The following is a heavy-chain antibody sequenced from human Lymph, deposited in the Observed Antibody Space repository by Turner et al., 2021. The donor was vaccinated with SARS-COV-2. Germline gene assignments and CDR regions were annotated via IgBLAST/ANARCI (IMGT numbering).Heavy chain of an antibody. V-gene: IGHV3-30-3*01. Sequence: VHLVESGGGVVQPGRSLSLSCAASGFTFSSSAMHWVRQAPGKGLEWVALISYDGSNKYYADSVKGRFTITRDNSKNTLYLQMNSLRAEDTAVYYCARDGGGNFNYWGQGTLVTVSS. CDR2: ISYDGSNK. CDR1: GFTFSSSA. J-gene: IGHJ4*02. CDR3: ARDGGGNFNY. D-gene: IGHD2-15*01.